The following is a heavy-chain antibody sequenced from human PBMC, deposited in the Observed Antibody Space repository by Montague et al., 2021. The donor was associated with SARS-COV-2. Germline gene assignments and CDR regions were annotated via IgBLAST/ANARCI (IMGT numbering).Heavy chain of an antibody. Sequence: SETLSLTCAVSGGSISSSNWWSWVRQPPGKGLEWIGEIYHSGSINYNPSLKSRVTISVDKSKNQFSLKLSSVTAADTAVYYCARGNSSGWYGYYYYGMDVWGQGTTVTVSS. V-gene: IGHV4-4*02. CDR3: ARGNSSGWYGYYYYGMDV. J-gene: IGHJ6*02. CDR2: IYHSGSI. D-gene: IGHD6-19*01. CDR1: GGSISSSNW.